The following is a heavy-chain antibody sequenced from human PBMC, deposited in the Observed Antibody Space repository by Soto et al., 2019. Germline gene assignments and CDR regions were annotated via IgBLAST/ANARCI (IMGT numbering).Heavy chain of an antibody. D-gene: IGHD2-15*01. Sequence: PGGSLRLSCAASGFSFTNIWMYWVRQAPGKGLVWVSRINEDGSMTSHADSVRGRFTISRDNSKNTLYLQMNSLRAEDTAVYYCAKDIRPYYCSGGSCYSGYYYYGMDVWGQGTTVTVSS. V-gene: IGHV3-74*01. CDR3: AKDIRPYYCSGGSCYSGYYYYGMDV. CDR1: GFSFTNIW. J-gene: IGHJ6*02. CDR2: INEDGSMT.